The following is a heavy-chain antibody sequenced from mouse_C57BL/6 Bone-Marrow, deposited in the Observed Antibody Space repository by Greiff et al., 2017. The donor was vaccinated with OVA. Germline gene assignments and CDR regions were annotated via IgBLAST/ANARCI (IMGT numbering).Heavy chain of an antibody. D-gene: IGHD1-1*01. V-gene: IGHV1-58*01. CDR3: ALYYYGLWYFDV. CDR2: IYLGTGYT. J-gene: IGHJ1*03. Sequence: VQLQQSGAELVRPGSSVKMSCKTSGYTFTSYGINWVKQRPGQGLELIGYIYLGTGYTEYNEKFKGKATLTSDTSSSTAYMQLSSLTSEDSAIYFCALYYYGLWYFDVWGTGTTVTVSS. CDR1: GYTFTSYG.